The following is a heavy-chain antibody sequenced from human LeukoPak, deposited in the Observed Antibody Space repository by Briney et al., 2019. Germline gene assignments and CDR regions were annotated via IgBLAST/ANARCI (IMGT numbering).Heavy chain of an antibody. J-gene: IGHJ4*02. CDR2: ISYDGSNK. D-gene: IGHD6-13*01. CDR1: GFTLSSCG. V-gene: IGHV3-30*19. CDR3: ARGEAAAGYYFDY. Sequence: PGGSLRLSCAASGFTLSSCGIHWVRQAPGKGLEWVAVISYDGSNKYYADSVKGRFTISRDNSKNTLYLQMNSLRAEDTAVYYCARGEAAAGYYFDYWGQGTLVTVSS.